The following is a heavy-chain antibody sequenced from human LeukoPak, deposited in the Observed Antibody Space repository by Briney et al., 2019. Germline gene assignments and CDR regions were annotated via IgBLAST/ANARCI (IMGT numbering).Heavy chain of an antibody. V-gene: IGHV4-38-2*02. Sequence: SETLSLTCTVSGYSISSGYYWGWMRQPPGKGLEWIGSIYHSGSTYYNPSLKSRVTMSVDTSKNHFSLKLSSVTAADTAVYYCARLSTVTTSFDYWGQGTLVTVSS. CDR2: IYHSGST. D-gene: IGHD4-17*01. J-gene: IGHJ4*02. CDR3: ARLSTVTTSFDY. CDR1: GYSISSGYY.